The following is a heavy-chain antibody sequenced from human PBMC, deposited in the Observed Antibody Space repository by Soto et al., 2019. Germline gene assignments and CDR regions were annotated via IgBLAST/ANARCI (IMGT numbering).Heavy chain of an antibody. CDR3: ARGVYLLLYGGLFGL. Sequence: QVQLQESGPGLVKPSQTLSLTCTVSGGSISSGGYYWSWIRQHPGKGLEWMGYIYYSGSTYYNPSPNSSVTISLDTAKNQFSVELSAVTAADTVVYYYARGVYLLLYGGLFGLWGQGTLITVSS. D-gene: IGHD2-2*02. CDR2: IYYSGST. J-gene: IGHJ5*02. CDR1: GGSISSGGYY. V-gene: IGHV4-31*03.